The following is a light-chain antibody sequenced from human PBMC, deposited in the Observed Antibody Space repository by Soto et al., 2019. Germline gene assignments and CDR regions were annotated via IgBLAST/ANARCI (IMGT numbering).Light chain of an antibody. CDR2: DNS. V-gene: IGLV1-40*01. Sequence: QSVLTQPPSVSGAPGQRVTISCSGSSSNIGTGYDVHWYQQFPGRAPKLLIYDNSNRPSGVPDRFSGSKSGTSASLAITGLQAEDEADYYCQSYDSSLGGWVFGGGTQLTVL. CDR3: QSYDSSLGGWV. J-gene: IGLJ3*02. CDR1: SSNIGTGYD.